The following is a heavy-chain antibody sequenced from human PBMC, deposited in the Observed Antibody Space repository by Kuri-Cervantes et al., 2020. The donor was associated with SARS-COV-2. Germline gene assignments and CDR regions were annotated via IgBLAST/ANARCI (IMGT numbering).Heavy chain of an antibody. V-gene: IGHV3-74*01. J-gene: IGHJ4*02. D-gene: IGHD1-1*01. CDR3: AKDPQRRFFGARARAY. Sequence: LSHTCAASGFTFSSYWMFWVRQAPGRGLVWVSRINSDGSSTIYADSVKGRFTISRDNSKNTLYLQMNSLRAEDTAVYYCAKDPQRRFFGARARAYWGQGTLVTVSS. CDR1: GFTFSSYW. CDR2: INSDGSST.